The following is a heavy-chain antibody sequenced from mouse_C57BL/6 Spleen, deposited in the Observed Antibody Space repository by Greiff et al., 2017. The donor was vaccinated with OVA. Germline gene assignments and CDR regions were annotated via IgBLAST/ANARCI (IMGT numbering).Heavy chain of an antibody. D-gene: IGHD1-1*01. Sequence: EVKLVESGGGLVKPGGSLKLSCAASGFTFSSYAMSWVRQTPEKRLEWVATISDGGSYTYYPDNVKGRFPISRDNAKNNLYLQMSHQKSEDTAMYYCARAHYGSSYGFAYWGQGTLVTVSA. V-gene: IGHV5-4*03. CDR2: ISDGGSYT. J-gene: IGHJ3*01. CDR3: ARAHYGSSYGFAY. CDR1: GFTFSSYA.